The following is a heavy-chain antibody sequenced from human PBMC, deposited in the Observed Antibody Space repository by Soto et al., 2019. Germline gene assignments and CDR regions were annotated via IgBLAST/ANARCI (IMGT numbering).Heavy chain of an antibody. CDR2: IWYDGSNK. J-gene: IGHJ6*02. CDR3: AREGVQHGSGPYYYYGMDV. V-gene: IGHV3-33*01. D-gene: IGHD3-10*01. CDR1: GFTFSSYG. Sequence: PLGVLRLSCAASGFTFSSYGMHWVRQAPGKGLEWVAVIWYDGSNKYYADSVKGRFTISRDNAKNSLYLQMNSLRAEDTAVYYCAREGVQHGSGPYYYYGMDVWGQGTTVTVSS.